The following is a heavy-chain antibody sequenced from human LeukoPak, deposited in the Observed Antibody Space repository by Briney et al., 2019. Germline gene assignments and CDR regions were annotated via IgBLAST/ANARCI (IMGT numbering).Heavy chain of an antibody. V-gene: IGHV3-74*01. D-gene: IGHD3-10*01. Sequence: PGGSLRLSCGASGFTFGTYWMHWVRQAPGKGLVWVSGINSDGGTTTYADSVKGRFTISRDNAKNTLYLQMNNLRAEDTAIYYCATGSYVSGSYYRLFYWGQEPWSPSPQ. CDR2: INSDGGTT. J-gene: IGHJ4*01. CDR3: ATGSYVSGSYYRLFY. CDR1: GFTFGTYW.